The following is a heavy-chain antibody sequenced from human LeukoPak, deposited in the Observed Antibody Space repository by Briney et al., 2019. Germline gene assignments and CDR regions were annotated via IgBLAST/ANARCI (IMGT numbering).Heavy chain of an antibody. V-gene: IGHV1-2*04. CDR3: ARGVDFWSGYYNPYYYYYMDV. J-gene: IGHJ6*03. CDR2: INPNSGGT. CDR1: GYTFTGYY. D-gene: IGHD3-3*01. Sequence: ASVRVSCKASGYTFTGYYMHWVRQAPGQGLEWMGWINPNSGGTNYAQKFQGWVTMTRDTSISTAYMELSRLRSDDTAVYYCARGVDFWSGYYNPYYYYYMDVWGKGTTVTVSS.